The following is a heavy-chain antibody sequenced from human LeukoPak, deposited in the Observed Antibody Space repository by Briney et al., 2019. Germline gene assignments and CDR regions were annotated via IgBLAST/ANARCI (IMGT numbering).Heavy chain of an antibody. V-gene: IGHV1-69*02. CDR1: GGPFSKYT. CDR2: FIPIFNMA. D-gene: IGHD1-1*01. CDR3: ACLDGLYQLPVFDY. Sequence: SVKVSCKXSGGPFSKYTIGWVRQTPGQGLEGLGRFIPIFNMANYAQKFQGRVTITADKSTSTAYMELTSLRSEDTALYYCACLDGLYQLPVFDYWGQGTLVTVSS. J-gene: IGHJ4*02.